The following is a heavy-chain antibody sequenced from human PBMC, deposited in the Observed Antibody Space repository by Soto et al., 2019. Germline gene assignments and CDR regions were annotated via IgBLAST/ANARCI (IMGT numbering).Heavy chain of an antibody. CDR3: AREDSIIIPAVSDF. Sequence: GGSLRLSCAVSGFYFNNYGINWVRQPPGKGLEWVSSVSKSDYTYYSDSVKGRFTISRDNAKNSVSLQMNSLRAEDTAVYYCAREDSIIIPAVSDFWGQGTLVTVSS. J-gene: IGHJ4*02. CDR1: GFYFNNYG. CDR2: VSKSDYT. V-gene: IGHV3-21*01. D-gene: IGHD2-2*01.